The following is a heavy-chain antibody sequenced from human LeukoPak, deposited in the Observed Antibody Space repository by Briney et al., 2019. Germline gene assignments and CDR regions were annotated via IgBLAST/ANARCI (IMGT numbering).Heavy chain of an antibody. V-gene: IGHV5-51*01. CDR3: ARRYCSGGSCSNFDY. CDR2: IYPSDSDT. Sequence: GESLKISCKGSGYSFTSYWIGWVRQMPGKGLEWMGIIYPSDSDTRYSPSFQGQVTISADKSISTAYLQWSSLKASDTAMCYCARRYCSGGSCSNFDYWGQGTLVTVSS. J-gene: IGHJ4*02. D-gene: IGHD2-15*01. CDR1: GYSFTSYW.